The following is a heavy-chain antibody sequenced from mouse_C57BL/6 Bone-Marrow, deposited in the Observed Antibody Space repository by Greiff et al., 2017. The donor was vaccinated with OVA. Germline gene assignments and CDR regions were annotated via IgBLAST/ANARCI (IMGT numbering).Heavy chain of an antibody. D-gene: IGHD2-3*01. CDR3: ARGWLLFISY. CDR2: IYPRSGNT. V-gene: IGHV1-81*01. J-gene: IGHJ3*01. CDR1: GYTFTSYG. Sequence: QVQLKESGAELARPGASVKLSCKASGYTFTSYGISWVKQRTGQGLEWIGEIYPRSGNTYYNEKFKGKATLTADKSYSTAYMELRSLTSEDSAVYFCARGWLLFISYWGQGTLVTVSA.